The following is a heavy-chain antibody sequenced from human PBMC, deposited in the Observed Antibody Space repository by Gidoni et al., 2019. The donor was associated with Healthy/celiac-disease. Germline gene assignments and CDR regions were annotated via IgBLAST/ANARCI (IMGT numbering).Heavy chain of an antibody. CDR2: INHSGST. J-gene: IGHJ6*02. CDR1: GGSFSGYY. Sequence: QVQLQQWGAGLLKPSETLSLTCAVYGGSFSGYYWSWIRQPPGKGLEWIGEINHSGSTNYNPSLKSRVTISVDTSKNQFSLKLSSVTAADTAVYYCARVKYSSGWYNYYYGMDVWGQGTTVTVSS. D-gene: IGHD6-19*01. CDR3: ARVKYSSGWYNYYYGMDV. V-gene: IGHV4-34*01.